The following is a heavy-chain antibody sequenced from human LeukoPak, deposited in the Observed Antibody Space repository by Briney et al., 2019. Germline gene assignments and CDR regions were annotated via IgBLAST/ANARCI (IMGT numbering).Heavy chain of an antibody. CDR3: ARGVTNDYVWGSYRYPDY. Sequence: ASVKVSCKASGYTFTSYDINWVRQATGQGLEWMGWMNPNSGNTGYAQKFQGRVTMTRNTSISTAYMELSSLRSEDTAVYYCARGVTNDYVWGSYRYPDYWGQGTLVTVSS. V-gene: IGHV1-8*01. CDR1: GYTFTSYD. D-gene: IGHD3-16*02. CDR2: MNPNSGNT. J-gene: IGHJ4*02.